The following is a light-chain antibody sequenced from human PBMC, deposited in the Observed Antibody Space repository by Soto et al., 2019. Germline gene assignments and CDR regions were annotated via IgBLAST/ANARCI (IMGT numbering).Light chain of an antibody. CDR1: QSVLYSSNNQNY. V-gene: IGKV4-1*01. CDR3: QHYYSTPPT. J-gene: IGKJ1*01. CDR2: WAS. Sequence: DIVMTQSPDSLAVSLGERATINCRSSQSVLYSSNNQNYLAWYKQKPGQPPKLLIYWASTRESGVPDRFSGSGSGTDFTLTISSLQAEDVAVYYCQHYYSTPPTFGQGTKVEIK.